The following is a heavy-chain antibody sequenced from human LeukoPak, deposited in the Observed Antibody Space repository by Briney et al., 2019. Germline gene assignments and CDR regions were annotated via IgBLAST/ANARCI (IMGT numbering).Heavy chain of an antibody. D-gene: IGHD3-10*01. V-gene: IGHV1-69*01. CDR1: GGTFSSYA. J-gene: IGHJ6*01. CDR2: IIPIFGTA. Sequence: SVKVSCKASGGTFSSYAISWVRQAPGQGLEWMGGIIPIFGTANYAQKFQGRVTITADESTSTAYMELSSLRSEDTAVYYCARERGGGSGSSHYYYYYGMDVWGKGPRSPSPQ. CDR3: ARERGGGSGSSHYYYYYGMDV.